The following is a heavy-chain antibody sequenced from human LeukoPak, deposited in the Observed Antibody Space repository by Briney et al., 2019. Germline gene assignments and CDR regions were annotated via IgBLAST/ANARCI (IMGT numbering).Heavy chain of an antibody. V-gene: IGHV4-59*12. CDR1: GFIFSSYS. CDR2: ISYSGST. D-gene: IGHD3-22*01. CDR3: ARSSEGRYYYDSSGFSYYYYYMDV. J-gene: IGHJ6*03. Sequence: PGGSLRLSCAASGFIFSSYSMSWIRQPPGKGLEWIGHISYSGSTYYNPSLKSRVTISVDTSKNEFSLKLSSVTAADTAVYYCARSSEGRYYYDSSGFSYYYYYMDVWGKGTTVTISS.